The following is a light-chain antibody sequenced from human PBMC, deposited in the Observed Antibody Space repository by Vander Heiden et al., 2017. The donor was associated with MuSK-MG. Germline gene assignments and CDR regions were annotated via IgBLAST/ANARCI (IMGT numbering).Light chain of an antibody. CDR2: LGS. V-gene: IGKV2-28*01. Sequence: DIVMTQSTLYLPVTPGEPASISCRSSQSLLHSNGYNYLDWYLQKPGQSPQLLIYLGSNRASGVPDRFSGSGSGTDFTLKISRVEAEDVGVYYCMQALQTPYTFGQGTKLEIK. CDR1: QSLLHSNGYNY. CDR3: MQALQTPYT. J-gene: IGKJ2*01.